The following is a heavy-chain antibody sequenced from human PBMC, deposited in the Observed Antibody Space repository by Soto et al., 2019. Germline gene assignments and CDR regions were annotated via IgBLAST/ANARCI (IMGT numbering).Heavy chain of an antibody. V-gene: IGHV2-5*01. CDR3: ARGADCSGGSCYPLPVFDY. J-gene: IGHJ4*02. Sequence: SGPTLVNPTQTLTLTCTFSGFSLSTSGVGVGWIRQPPGKALEWLALIYWNDDKRYSPSLKSRLTITKDTSKNQVVLTMTNMDPVDTATYYCARGADCSGGSCYPLPVFDYWGQGTLVTVSS. D-gene: IGHD2-15*01. CDR1: GFSLSTSGVG. CDR2: IYWNDDK.